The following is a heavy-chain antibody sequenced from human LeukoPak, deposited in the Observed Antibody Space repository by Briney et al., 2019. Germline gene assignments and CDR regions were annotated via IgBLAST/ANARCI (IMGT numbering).Heavy chain of an antibody. CDR2: INYSGNT. Sequence: PSETLSLTCTVSGGSISSSSYYWGWIRQPPGKGLEWIVSINYSGNTYYNPSLKSRVTISVDTSKNQFSLKLSSVTAADTALYYCARIDTVVLPSTMFDYWGQGTLVTVSS. CDR3: ARIDTVVLPSTMFDY. V-gene: IGHV4-39*01. D-gene: IGHD2-2*01. J-gene: IGHJ4*02. CDR1: GGSISSSSYY.